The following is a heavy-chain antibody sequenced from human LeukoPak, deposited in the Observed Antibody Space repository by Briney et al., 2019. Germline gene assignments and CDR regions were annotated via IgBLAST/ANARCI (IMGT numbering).Heavy chain of an antibody. CDR2: INTDGGTT. CDR1: GFTFSSYW. V-gene: IGHV3-74*01. CDR3: ARSYGTDV. Sequence: GGSLRLSCAASGFTFSSYWMHWVRQAPGKGLVWVSRINTDGGTTSYADSVKGRFAISRDNAKSTLYLQMNSLRAEDTAVYYCARSYGTDVWGQGTTVTVSS. J-gene: IGHJ6*02.